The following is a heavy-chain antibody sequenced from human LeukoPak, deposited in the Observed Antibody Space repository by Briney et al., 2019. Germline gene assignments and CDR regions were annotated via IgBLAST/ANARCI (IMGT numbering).Heavy chain of an antibody. V-gene: IGHV3-23*01. CDR1: GFTFSSHG. Sequence: PGGTLRLSCAASGFTFSSHGMSWVRQAPGKGLEWVSTISGSGDYTYYADSVKGRFTISRDNSKNTLYLQMNSLRAEDMAVYYCARDRLPWFGELWRYFDYWGQGTLVTVSS. CDR2: ISGSGDYT. CDR3: ARDRLPWFGELWRYFDY. D-gene: IGHD3-10*01. J-gene: IGHJ4*02.